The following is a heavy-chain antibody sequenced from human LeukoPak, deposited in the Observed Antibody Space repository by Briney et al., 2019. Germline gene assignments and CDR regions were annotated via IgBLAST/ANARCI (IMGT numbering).Heavy chain of an antibody. Sequence: SVKVSCKASGYTFTSYYMHWVRQAPGQGLEWMGGIIPIFGTANYAQKFQGRVTITTDESTSTVYMELSSLRSEDTAVYYCARAAAAGTGAFDIWGQGTMVTVSS. D-gene: IGHD6-13*01. J-gene: IGHJ3*02. CDR1: GYTFTSYY. CDR2: IIPIFGTA. CDR3: ARAAAAGTGAFDI. V-gene: IGHV1-69*05.